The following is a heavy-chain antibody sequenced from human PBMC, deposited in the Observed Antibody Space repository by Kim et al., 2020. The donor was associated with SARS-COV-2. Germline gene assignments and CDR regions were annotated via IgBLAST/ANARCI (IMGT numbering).Heavy chain of an antibody. D-gene: IGHD3-10*01. J-gene: IGHJ4*02. Sequence: GGSLRLSCTTSGFTFTGHAMSWVRQAPGKGLEWVSSIDGSDGTTYYVDSVKGRFSISRDDSKNTLYLQMSTLRADDTAAYYCLKGGRGLVWDYGGQGPL. V-gene: IGHV3-23*01. CDR3: LKGGRGLVWDY. CDR1: GFTFTGHA. CDR2: IDGSDGTT.